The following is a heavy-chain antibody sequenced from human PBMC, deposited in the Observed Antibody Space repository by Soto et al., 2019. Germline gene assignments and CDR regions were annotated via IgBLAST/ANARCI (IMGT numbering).Heavy chain of an antibody. CDR2: IIPIFGTA. V-gene: IGHV1-69*01. Sequence: QVQLVQSGAEVKKPGSSVKVSCKASGGTISSYAISWVRQAPGQGLEWMGGIIPIFGTANYAQKFQGRVTITADESTSTAYMELSSLRSEDTAVYYCARDTYYYDSSGYYKGAFDIWGQGTMVTVSS. J-gene: IGHJ3*02. D-gene: IGHD3-22*01. CDR1: GGTISSYA. CDR3: ARDTYYYDSSGYYKGAFDI.